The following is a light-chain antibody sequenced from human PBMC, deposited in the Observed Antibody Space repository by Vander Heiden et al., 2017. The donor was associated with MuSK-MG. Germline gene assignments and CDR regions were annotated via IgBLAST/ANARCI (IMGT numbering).Light chain of an antibody. J-gene: IGKJ3*01. CDR2: GAS. V-gene: IGKV3-20*01. CDR1: QGVRSSS. Sequence: EIVLTQSPGTLSLSPGERATLTCRASQGVRSSSLAWYQQTPSQAPRLLLSGASSKAAGIPDRCSGSGSGADIPITISILAAEDFAVYCCQQYGSSLFTFGHGTKVEIK. CDR3: QQYGSSLFT.